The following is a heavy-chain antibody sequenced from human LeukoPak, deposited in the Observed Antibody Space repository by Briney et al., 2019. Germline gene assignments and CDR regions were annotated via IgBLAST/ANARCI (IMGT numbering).Heavy chain of an antibody. CDR1: GFSLSTSGVG. Sequence: ESGPTLVNPTQTLTLTCTFSGFSLSTSGVGVGWIRQPPGKALEWLALIYWNDDKRYSPSLKSRLTITKDTSKNQVVLTMTNMDPVDTATYYCAHSDDYGAEPRWGAFDIWGQGTMVTVSS. D-gene: IGHD4-17*01. V-gene: IGHV2-5*01. CDR2: IYWNDDK. CDR3: AHSDDYGAEPRWGAFDI. J-gene: IGHJ3*02.